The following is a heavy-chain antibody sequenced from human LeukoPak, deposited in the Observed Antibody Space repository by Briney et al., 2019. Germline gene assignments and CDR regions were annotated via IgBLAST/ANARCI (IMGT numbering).Heavy chain of an antibody. CDR3: ARDGDAPMTDFDY. Sequence: GGSLRLSCAASGFTFSSYWMCWVRQDPGKGLAWVSCIKTDGSITAYAGSVKGRFTISRDNAKNTLYLQMNSLRADDTAVYYCARDGDAPMTDFDYWDQGTLVTVSS. D-gene: IGHD2-21*02. CDR2: IKTDGSIT. J-gene: IGHJ4*02. V-gene: IGHV3-74*01. CDR1: GFTFSSYW.